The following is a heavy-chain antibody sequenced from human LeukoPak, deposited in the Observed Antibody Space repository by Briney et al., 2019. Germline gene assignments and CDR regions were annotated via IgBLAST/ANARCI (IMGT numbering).Heavy chain of an antibody. V-gene: IGHV3-30*02. CDR2: XXYDGSNK. CDR1: GFTFSSXG. CDR3: AKDQEWELQGGFYYFDY. J-gene: IGHJ4*02. Sequence: ASGFTFSSXGXXXVRXAPGXGXXXXXXXXYDGSNKYYADSVKGRFTIPRDNSKNTLYMQMNSLRAEDTAVYYCAKDQEWELQGGFYYFDYWGQGTLVTVSS. D-gene: IGHD1-26*01.